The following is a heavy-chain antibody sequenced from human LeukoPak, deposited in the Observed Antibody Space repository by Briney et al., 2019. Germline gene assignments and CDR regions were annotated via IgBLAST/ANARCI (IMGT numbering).Heavy chain of an antibody. Sequence: PGGSLRLSCVASGFPFSTSAMNWVRQARGKGLKWVSGFSAHGNTYYADSVKGRFTISRDISKNTLYLQLNSLGAEDTAVYYCAKNAGYSPFDYWGQGTLVTVSS. CDR2: FSAHGNT. CDR1: GFPFSTSA. D-gene: IGHD4-23*01. J-gene: IGHJ4*02. V-gene: IGHV3-23*01. CDR3: AKNAGYSPFDY.